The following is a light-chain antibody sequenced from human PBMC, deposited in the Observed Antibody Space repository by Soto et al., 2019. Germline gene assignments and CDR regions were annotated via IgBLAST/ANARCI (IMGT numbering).Light chain of an antibody. V-gene: IGLV2-18*02. Sequence: QSALTQPPSVSGSPGQSVTISCSGTSSDVGTYDRVSWYQAPPGTAPKLIIYEVHSRPSGVPDRFSGSKSGNTASLTISGLQAEDEADYSCSSYAASTTLLFGGGTKLTVL. J-gene: IGLJ2*01. CDR1: SSDVGTYDR. CDR3: SSYAASTTLL. CDR2: EVH.